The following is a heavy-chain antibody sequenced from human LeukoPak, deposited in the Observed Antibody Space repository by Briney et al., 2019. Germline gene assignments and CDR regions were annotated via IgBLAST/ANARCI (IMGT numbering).Heavy chain of an antibody. V-gene: IGHV3-48*04. J-gene: IGHJ4*02. CDR1: GFTFSEYG. CDR2: ISSSSGPI. D-gene: IGHD3-16*01. Sequence: GGSLRLSCAASGFTFSEYGMNGVRQAPGKGGEGVAYISSSSGPIYYADSVTCRFTVSRDNAKNSLYLQLTSLRAPATAVYFCARSLSYDTGCSFDNWGQGTLVTVSS. CDR3: ARSLSYDTGCSFDN.